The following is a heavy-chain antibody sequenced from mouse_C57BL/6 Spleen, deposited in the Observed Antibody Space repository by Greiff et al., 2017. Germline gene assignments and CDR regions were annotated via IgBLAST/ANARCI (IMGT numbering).Heavy chain of an antibody. J-gene: IGHJ3*01. CDR3: AREVFAY. Sequence: QVQLQQSGAELVRPGTSVKVSCKASGYDFTNYLIEWVKQRPGQGLEWIGVINPGSGGTNYNEKFKGKATLTADKSSSTAYMQLSSLTSEDSAVYFCAREVFAYWGQGTLVTVSA. V-gene: IGHV1-54*01. CDR1: GYDFTNYL. CDR2: INPGSGGT.